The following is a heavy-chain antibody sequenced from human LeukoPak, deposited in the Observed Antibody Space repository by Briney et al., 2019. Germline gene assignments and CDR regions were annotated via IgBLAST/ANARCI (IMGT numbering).Heavy chain of an antibody. CDR3: AQDGASIRFDN. D-gene: IGHD3-16*01. CDR2: TCGSGDVK. Sequence: PGGSLRLSCALSGITFSNHGMNWVRQAPGKGLEWVSGTCGSGDVKWYADSVKGRFIISRDNSKNTLYLQMNSLRAEDTAVYYCAQDGASIRFDNWGQGTLVTVSS. J-gene: IGHJ4*02. V-gene: IGHV3-23*01. CDR1: GITFSNHG.